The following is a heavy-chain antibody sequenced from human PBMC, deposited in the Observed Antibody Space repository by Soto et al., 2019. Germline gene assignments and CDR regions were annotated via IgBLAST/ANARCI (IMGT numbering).Heavy chain of an antibody. CDR2: IIPIFGTA. CDR3: GTSNYDFWSGYYARLYYYYGMDV. V-gene: IGHV1-69*06. D-gene: IGHD3-3*01. J-gene: IGHJ6*02. Sequence: SVKVSCKASGCTFSSYAISCVRRAPGQVLEWMGGIIPIFGTANYAQKFQGRVTITADKSTSTAYMELSSLRSEDTAVYYCGTSNYDFWSGYYARLYYYYGMDVWGQGTTVTSP. CDR1: GCTFSSYA.